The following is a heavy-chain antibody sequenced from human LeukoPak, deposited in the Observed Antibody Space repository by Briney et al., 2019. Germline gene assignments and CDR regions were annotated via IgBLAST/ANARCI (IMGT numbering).Heavy chain of an antibody. J-gene: IGHJ5*02. D-gene: IGHD2-2*02. Sequence: PSETLSLTCAVYGGSFSGYYWSWIHQPPGKGLEWIGEINHSGSTNYNPSLKSRVTISVDTSKNQFSLKLSSVTAADTAVYYCARGVHYCSSTSCYRYNWFDPWGQGTLVTVSS. CDR3: ARGVHYCSSTSCYRYNWFDP. V-gene: IGHV4-34*01. CDR1: GGSFSGYY. CDR2: INHSGST.